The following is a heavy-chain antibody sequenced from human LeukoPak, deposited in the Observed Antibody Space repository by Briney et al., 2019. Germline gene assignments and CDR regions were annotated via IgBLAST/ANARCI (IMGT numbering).Heavy chain of an antibody. CDR2: IYYSGST. Sequence: SETLSLTCTVSGGSISSYYWSWIRQPPGKGLEWIGYIYYSGSTNYNPSLTSRVTISVDTSKNQFSLKLSSVTAADTAVYYCARATPLNETYYFDSWGQGTLVTVSS. J-gene: IGHJ4*02. CDR1: GGSISSYY. V-gene: IGHV4-59*01. D-gene: IGHD1-1*01. CDR3: ARATPLNETYYFDS.